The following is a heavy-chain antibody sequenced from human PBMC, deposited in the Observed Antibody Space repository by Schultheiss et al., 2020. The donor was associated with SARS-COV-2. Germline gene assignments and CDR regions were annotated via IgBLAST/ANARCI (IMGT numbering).Heavy chain of an antibody. CDR2: INPNSGGT. CDR1: GYTFTNYG. V-gene: IGHV1-2*02. Sequence: ASVKVSCKASGYTFTNYGISWVRQAPGQGLEWMGWINPNSGGTNYAQKFQGRVTMTRDTSISTAYMELSRLRSDDTAVYYCARTRGDDYGMDVWGQGTTVTVSS. CDR3: ARTRGDDYGMDV. J-gene: IGHJ6*02. D-gene: IGHD5-24*01.